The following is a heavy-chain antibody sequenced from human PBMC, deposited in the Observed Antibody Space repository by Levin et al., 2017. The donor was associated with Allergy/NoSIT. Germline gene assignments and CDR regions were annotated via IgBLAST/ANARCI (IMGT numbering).Heavy chain of an antibody. CDR1: GFTFSSLW. D-gene: IGHD3-16*01. J-gene: IGHJ3*01. Sequence: GGSLRLSCAASGFTFSSLWMGWVRQAPGKGLEWVADIKGDGSEKYYVDSVTGRFTISRDNAKNSLYLQMNSLRAEDTAVYYCARDVMRAYDVWGQGTMVTVSS. CDR3: ARDVMRAYDV. CDR2: IKGDGSEK. V-gene: IGHV3-7*04.